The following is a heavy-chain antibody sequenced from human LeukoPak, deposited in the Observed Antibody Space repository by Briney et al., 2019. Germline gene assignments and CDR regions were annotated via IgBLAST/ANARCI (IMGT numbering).Heavy chain of an antibody. Sequence: SDTLSLTCTLSGGCMSSGGYYWSWIRQHPGKGLECIGYIYYSRSTYYNPSLKSRVTISVDTSKNQFSLKLSSVTAADTAVYYCARVSGLVVYACVDYWGQGTLVTVSS. V-gene: IGHV4-31*03. CDR1: GGCMSSGGYY. CDR2: IYYSRST. J-gene: IGHJ4*02. CDR3: ARVSGLVVYACVDY. D-gene: IGHD2-8*02.